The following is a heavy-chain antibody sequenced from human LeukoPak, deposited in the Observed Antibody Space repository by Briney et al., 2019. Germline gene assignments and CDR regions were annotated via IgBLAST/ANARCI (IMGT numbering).Heavy chain of an antibody. V-gene: IGHV4-59*08. CDR1: GGSISSNY. CDR3: ARHTDYGGNSGWFDP. CDR2: IYYSGST. D-gene: IGHD4-23*01. J-gene: IGHJ5*02. Sequence: SETLSLTCIVSGGSISSNYWSWFRQSPGKGLEWIGYIYYSGSTNYNPSLKSRVTMSVDPSKTQFSLKLSSVTAADTAVYYCARHTDYGGNSGWFDPWGQGTLVTVSS.